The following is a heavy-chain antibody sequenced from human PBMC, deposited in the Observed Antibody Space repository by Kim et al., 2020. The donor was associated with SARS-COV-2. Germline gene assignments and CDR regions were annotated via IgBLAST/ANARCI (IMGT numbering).Heavy chain of an antibody. CDR1: GFTFDDYA. CDR3: AKDLTRRDGPIDY. Sequence: GGSLRLSCAASGFTFDDYAMHWVRQAPGKGLEWVSGISWNSGSIGYADSVKGRFTISRDNAKNSLYLQMNSLRAEDTALYYCAKDLTRRDGPIDYWGQGT. CDR2: ISWNSGSI. J-gene: IGHJ4*02. V-gene: IGHV3-9*01.